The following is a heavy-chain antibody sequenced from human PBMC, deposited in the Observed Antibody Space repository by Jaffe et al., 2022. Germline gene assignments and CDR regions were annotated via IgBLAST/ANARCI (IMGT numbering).Heavy chain of an antibody. V-gene: IGHV3-23*01. CDR3: AKDVVRITIFGVCAFDI. Sequence: EVQLLESGGGLVQPGGSLRLSCAASGFTFSSYAMSWVRQAPGKGLEWVSAISGSGGSTYYADSVKGRFTISRDNSKNTLYLQMNSLRAEDTAVYYCAKDVVRITIFGVCAFDIWGQGTMVTVSS. CDR1: GFTFSSYA. J-gene: IGHJ3*02. D-gene: IGHD3-3*01. CDR2: ISGSGGST.